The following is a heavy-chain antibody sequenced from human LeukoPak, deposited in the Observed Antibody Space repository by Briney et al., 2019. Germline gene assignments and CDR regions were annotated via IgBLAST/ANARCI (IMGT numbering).Heavy chain of an antibody. CDR2: IKSKTDGGTT. CDR1: GFTFSNAW. V-gene: IGHV3-15*01. D-gene: IGHD3-22*01. J-gene: IGHJ3*02. CDR3: TTDYYDSSGYYYLSDAFDI. Sequence: GGSLRLSCAASGFTFSNAWMSWVRQAPGKGLEWVGHIKSKTDGGTTDYAAPVKGRFTISRDDSKNTLYLQMNSLKTEDTAVYYCTTDYYDSSGYYYLSDAFDIWGQGTMVTVSS.